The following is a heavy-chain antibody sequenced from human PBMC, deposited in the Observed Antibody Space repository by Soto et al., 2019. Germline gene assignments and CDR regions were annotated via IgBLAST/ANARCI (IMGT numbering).Heavy chain of an antibody. J-gene: IGHJ4*02. CDR1: GATFSSYA. CDR3: ARDYQEMATMYYFDY. D-gene: IGHD5-12*01. V-gene: IGHV1-69*01. CDR2: IIPIFGKA. Sequence: QVQLVQSGAEVKKPGSSVKVSCKASGATFSSYAISWVRQAPGQGLGWMGGIIPIFGKANYAQKFQGRVTITADESTSTAYMELSSLRSEDTAVYYCARDYQEMATMYYFDYWGQGTLVTVSS.